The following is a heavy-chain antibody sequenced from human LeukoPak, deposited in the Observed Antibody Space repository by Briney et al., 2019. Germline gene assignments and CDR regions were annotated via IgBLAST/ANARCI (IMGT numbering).Heavy chain of an antibody. CDR3: ARHPFATPFDY. V-gene: IGHV4-59*08. D-gene: IGHD2-15*01. CDR2: AYYSGHT. Sequence: SETLSLTCTVSGGSISDNYWSWIRQPPGKGLEWIGYAYYSGHTNYNSSLKSRVTMSLDTSKSQFSLRLSSVTAADTAVYFCARHPFATPFDYWGPGALVTVSS. CDR1: GGSISDNY. J-gene: IGHJ4*02.